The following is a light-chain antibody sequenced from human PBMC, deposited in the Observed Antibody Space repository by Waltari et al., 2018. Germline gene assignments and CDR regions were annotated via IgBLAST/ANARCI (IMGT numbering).Light chain of an antibody. CDR1: QSIMNN. J-gene: IGKJ1*01. CDR2: GSS. V-gene: IGKV3-15*01. Sequence: DIVLTQSPATLSVSPGKRATLSCRASQSIMNNLAWYQQKPGQAPRLLIYGSSSRTTDVPARFSGSGSGTEFTLTISSLRSGDSAIYYCHQYNSWLKTFGQGTKVEI. CDR3: HQYNSWLKT.